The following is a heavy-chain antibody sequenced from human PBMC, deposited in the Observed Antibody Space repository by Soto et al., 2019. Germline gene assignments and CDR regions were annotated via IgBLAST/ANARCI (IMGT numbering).Heavy chain of an antibody. Sequence: SVKVSCKASGGTFSSYAISWVRQAPGQGLEWMGGIIPIFGTANYAQKFQDRVTITADESTSTAYMELSSLRSEDTAVYYCARASGPTVVTLDYWGQGTLVTVSS. CDR2: IIPIFGTA. CDR3: ARASGPTVVTLDY. CDR1: GGTFSSYA. J-gene: IGHJ4*02. V-gene: IGHV1-69*13. D-gene: IGHD4-17*01.